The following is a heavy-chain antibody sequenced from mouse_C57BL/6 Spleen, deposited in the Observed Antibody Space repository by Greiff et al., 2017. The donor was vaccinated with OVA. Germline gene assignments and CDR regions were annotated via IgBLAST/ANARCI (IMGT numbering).Heavy chain of an antibody. J-gene: IGHJ1*03. CDR2: ISSGSSSI. CDR3: ANGYGSSYWYFDV. D-gene: IGHD1-1*01. V-gene: IGHV5-17*01. Sequence: EVHLVESGGGLVKPGGSLKLSCAASGFTFSDYGMHWVRQAPEKGLEWVAYISSGSSSIYYADTVKGRFTISRDNAKNTLFLQMTSLRSEDTAMYYCANGYGSSYWYFDVWGTGTTVTVSS. CDR1: GFTFSDYG.